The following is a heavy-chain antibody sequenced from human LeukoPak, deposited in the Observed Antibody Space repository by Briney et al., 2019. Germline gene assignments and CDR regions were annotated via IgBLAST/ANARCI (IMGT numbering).Heavy chain of an antibody. V-gene: IGHV5-51*04. CDR2: IYPGDSDT. Sequence: PGESLTISCKGSGYSFTSYWIGWVRQMPGKGLEWKGTIYPGDSDTRHSPSFQGQPTIPADKPTHPAYPQRSSHTATAPAMYYCARSVGSDSSGYGDYWGQGTLVTVSS. CDR3: ARSVGSDSSGYGDY. J-gene: IGHJ4*02. D-gene: IGHD3-22*01. CDR1: GYSFTSYW.